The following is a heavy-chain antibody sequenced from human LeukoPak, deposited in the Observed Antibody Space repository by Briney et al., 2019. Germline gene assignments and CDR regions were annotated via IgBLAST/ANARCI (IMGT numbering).Heavy chain of an antibody. CDR1: GYTFTSYY. D-gene: IGHD6-19*01. CDR3: VRGSRSSGWDLRAMGDYFDF. J-gene: IGHJ4*02. Sequence: ASVKVSCKASGYTFTSYYMHWVRQAPGQGLEWMGLINPTGGSTGYAQNFQGRVTMSRDMSTSTIYVELSSLRSEDTAVYYCVRGSRSSGWDLRAMGDYFDFWGQGTLVTVSS. V-gene: IGHV1-46*01. CDR2: INPTGGST.